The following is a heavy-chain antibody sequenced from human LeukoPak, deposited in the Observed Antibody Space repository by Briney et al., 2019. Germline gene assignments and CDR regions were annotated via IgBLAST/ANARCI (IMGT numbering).Heavy chain of an antibody. Sequence: SETLSLTCAVYGGSFSGYYWSWIRQPPGKGLEWIGEINHSGSTNYNSSLKSRVSISVDSSKNQFSLKVSSVTAADTAVYYCARGGDTAAGLYWGQGTLVTVS. CDR1: GGSFSGYY. D-gene: IGHD6-13*01. V-gene: IGHV4-34*01. J-gene: IGHJ4*02. CDR2: INHSGST. CDR3: ARGGDTAAGLY.